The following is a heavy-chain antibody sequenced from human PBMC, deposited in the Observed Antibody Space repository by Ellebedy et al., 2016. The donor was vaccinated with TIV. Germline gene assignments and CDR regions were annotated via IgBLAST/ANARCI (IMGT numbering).Heavy chain of an antibody. D-gene: IGHD2-2*01. J-gene: IGHJ4*02. CDR2: IGTAGDT. CDR3: ATYAAPY. Sequence: GESLKISCAASGFTFSSYDMHWVRQATGKGLEWVSAIGTAGDTYYPGSVKGRFTISRDNAKNSLYLQMNSLRAEDTAVYYCATYAAPYWGRGTLVTVSS. V-gene: IGHV3-13*01. CDR1: GFTFSSYD.